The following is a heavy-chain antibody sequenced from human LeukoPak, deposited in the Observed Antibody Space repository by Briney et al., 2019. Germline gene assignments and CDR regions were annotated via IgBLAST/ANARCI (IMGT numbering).Heavy chain of an antibody. D-gene: IGHD3-22*01. J-gene: IGHJ4*02. Sequence: PGGSPRLSCAASGFTFSSYSMNWVRQAPGKGLEWVSSISSSSSYIYYADSVKGRFTISRDNAKNSLYLQMNSLRAEDTAVYYCASSSGYSSYFDYWGQGTLVTVSS. CDR2: ISSSSSYI. CDR3: ASSSGYSSYFDY. CDR1: GFTFSSYS. V-gene: IGHV3-21*01.